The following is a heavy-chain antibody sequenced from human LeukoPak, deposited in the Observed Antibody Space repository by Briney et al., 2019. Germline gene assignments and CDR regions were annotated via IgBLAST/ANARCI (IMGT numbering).Heavy chain of an antibody. D-gene: IGHD3-3*01. J-gene: IGHJ6*03. V-gene: IGHV4-34*01. Sequence: SETLSLTCAVYGGSFSGYYWSWIRQPPGKGLEWIGEINHSGSTNYNPSLKSRVTISVDTSKNQFSLKLSSVTAADTAVYYCARAYYDFWSGHSDYYYYYMDVWGKGTTVTVSS. CDR2: INHSGST. CDR1: GGSFSGYY. CDR3: ARAYYDFWSGHSDYYYYYMDV.